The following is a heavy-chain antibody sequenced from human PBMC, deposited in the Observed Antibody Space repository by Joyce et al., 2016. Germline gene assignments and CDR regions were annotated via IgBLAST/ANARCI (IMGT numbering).Heavy chain of an antibody. D-gene: IGHD6-19*01. CDR3: ARSQWLAPLMY. CDR1: RGRFSGFF. CDR2: ITNSGAT. J-gene: IGHJ4*02. Sequence: QVQLQQWGAGLLKTSETLSLTCAVYRGRFSGFFWSWVRQPPGKGLEGIGDITNSGATHYNPSLKSRLTMSVDTSRKEFSLKLSSVTVADTAIYYCARSQWLAPLMYWGQGTPVTVSS. V-gene: IGHV4-34*02.